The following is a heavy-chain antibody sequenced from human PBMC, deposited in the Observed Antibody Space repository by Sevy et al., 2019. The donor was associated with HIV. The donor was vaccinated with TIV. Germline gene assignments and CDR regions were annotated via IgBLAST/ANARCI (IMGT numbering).Heavy chain of an antibody. CDR3: ARRTTSMIVVVTPFDY. CDR1: GGSISSSSYY. J-gene: IGHJ4*02. V-gene: IGHV4-39*01. Sequence: SETLSLTCTVSGGSISSSSYYWGWIRQPPGKGLEWIGSIYYSGSTYYNPSLKSRVTISVDKSKNQFSLKLSSVTAADTAVYYCARRTTSMIVVVTPFDYWGQGTLVTVSS. D-gene: IGHD3-22*01. CDR2: IYYSGST.